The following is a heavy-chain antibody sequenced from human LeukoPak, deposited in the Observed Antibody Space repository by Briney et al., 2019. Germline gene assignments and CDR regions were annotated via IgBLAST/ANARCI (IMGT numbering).Heavy chain of an antibody. D-gene: IGHD1-1*01. Sequence: SETLSLTCAVYGGSFSGYYWSWIRQPPGKGLEWTGEINHSGSTNYNPSLKSRVTISVDTSKNQFSLKLSSVTAADTAVHYCARGGEPDPLTTGTGIDYWGQGTLVTVSS. CDR3: ARGGEPDPLTTGTGIDY. V-gene: IGHV4-34*01. J-gene: IGHJ4*02. CDR2: INHSGST. CDR1: GGSFSGYY.